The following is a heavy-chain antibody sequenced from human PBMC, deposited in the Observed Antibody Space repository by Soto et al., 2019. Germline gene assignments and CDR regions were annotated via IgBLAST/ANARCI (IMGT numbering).Heavy chain of an antibody. CDR2: IIPIFGTA. Sequence: QVQLVQSGAEVKKPGSSVKVSCKASGGTFSSYSINWVRQAPGQGLEWMGEIIPIFGTANYAQKFQGRVTITADESTSTAYREQSSLRSEDAAVYYCARDGGRHCGGIDYWGQGTVVTVSS. CDR1: GGTFSSYS. D-gene: IGHD1-26*01. J-gene: IGHJ4*02. V-gene: IGHV1-69*01. CDR3: ARDGGRHCGGIDY.